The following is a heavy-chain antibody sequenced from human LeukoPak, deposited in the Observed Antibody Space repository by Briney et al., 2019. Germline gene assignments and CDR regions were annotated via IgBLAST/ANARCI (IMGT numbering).Heavy chain of an antibody. V-gene: IGHV4-61*09. CDR1: GGSISSGSYY. CDR2: IYTSGST. Sequence: SETLSLTCTVSGGSISSGSYYWSWIRQPAGKGLEWIGHIYTSGSTNYNPSLKSRVTISVDTSKNHFSLNLGSVTAADTAVYYCASHIWASAGNDAFDIWGQGTMVTVSS. D-gene: IGHD6-13*01. J-gene: IGHJ3*02. CDR3: ASHIWASAGNDAFDI.